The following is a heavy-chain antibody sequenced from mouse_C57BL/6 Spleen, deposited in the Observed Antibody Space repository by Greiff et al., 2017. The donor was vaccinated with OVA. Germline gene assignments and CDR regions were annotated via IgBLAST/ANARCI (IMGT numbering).Heavy chain of an antibody. CDR1: GYTFTSYW. J-gene: IGHJ4*01. V-gene: IGHV1-7*01. Sequence: VQVVESGAELAKPGASVKLSCKASGYTFTSYWMHWVKQRPGQGLEWIGYINPSSGYTKYNQKFKDKATLTADKSSSTAYMQLSSLTYEDSAVYYCAREDYGKGDAMDYWGQGTSVTVSS. D-gene: IGHD2-1*01. CDR2: INPSSGYT. CDR3: AREDYGKGDAMDY.